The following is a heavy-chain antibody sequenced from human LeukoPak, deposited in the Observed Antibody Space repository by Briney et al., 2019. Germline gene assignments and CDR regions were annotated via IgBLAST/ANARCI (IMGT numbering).Heavy chain of an antibody. CDR2: ISSSSTTI. D-gene: IGHD3-22*01. J-gene: IGHJ6*02. CDR1: GFTFSSYN. V-gene: IGHV3-48*04. Sequence: PGGSLRLSCAASGFTFSSYNVIWVRQPPGEGLEWVSYISSSSTTIYYADSVKGRFTIYRDNAKNSLYLQMNSLRAEATALYSCAKDRLGFYDSSGYYRYYYGMDVWGQGTTVTVSS. CDR3: AKDRLGFYDSSGYYRYYYGMDV.